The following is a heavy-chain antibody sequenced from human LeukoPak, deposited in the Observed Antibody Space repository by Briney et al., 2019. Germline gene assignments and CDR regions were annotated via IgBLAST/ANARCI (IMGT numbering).Heavy chain of an antibody. D-gene: IGHD3-10*01. CDR2: ISGSGGST. CDR1: GFTFSSDE. J-gene: IGHJ5*02. V-gene: IGHV3-23*01. Sequence: PGGSLRLSCAASGFTFSSDEMNWVRQAPGKGLEWVSAISGSGGSTYYADSVKGRFTISRDNSKNTLYLQMNSLRAEDTAVYYCAKAAYYGSGRFDPWGQGTLVTVSS. CDR3: AKAAYYGSGRFDP.